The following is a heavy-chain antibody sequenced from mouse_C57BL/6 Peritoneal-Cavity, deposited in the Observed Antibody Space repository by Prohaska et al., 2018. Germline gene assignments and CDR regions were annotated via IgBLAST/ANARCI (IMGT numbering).Heavy chain of an antibody. D-gene: IGHD4-1*01. CDR2: ISYSGST. CDR3: ARDRNWVFDY. Sequence: DVQLQESGPGMVKPSQSLSLTCTVTGYSITSGYDWQWIRHFPGNKLEWMGYISYSGSTNYNPSLKSRNSITHDTSKNHFFLKLNSVTTEDTATYYCARDRNWVFDYWGQGTTLTVSS. CDR1: GYSITSGYD. V-gene: IGHV3-1*01. J-gene: IGHJ2*01.